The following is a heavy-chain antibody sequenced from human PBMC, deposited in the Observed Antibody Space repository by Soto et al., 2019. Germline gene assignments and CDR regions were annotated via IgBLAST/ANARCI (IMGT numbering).Heavy chain of an antibody. J-gene: IGHJ4*02. Sequence: SETLSLTCTVSGGSISSSSYYWGWIRQPPGKGLEWIGSIYYSGSTNYNPSLKSRVTISVDTSKNQFSLKLSSVTAADTAVYYCARVYAYYFGYWGQGTLVTVSS. CDR3: ARVYAYYFGY. CDR2: IYYSGST. D-gene: IGHD2-8*01. V-gene: IGHV4-39*07. CDR1: GGSISSSSYY.